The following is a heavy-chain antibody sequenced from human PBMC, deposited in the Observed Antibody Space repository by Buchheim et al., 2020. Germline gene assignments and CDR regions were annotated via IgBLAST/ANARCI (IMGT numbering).Heavy chain of an antibody. CDR1: GYTITGYY. CDR3: ARFHYDTSMDV. V-gene: IGHV1-2*02. Sequence: QVQLVQSGAEVKKPGASVKVSCKASGYTITGYYMHWVRQAPGQGLEWMGWINPNNGDTNYDQKFQGRVTMTRDTSISTVYMELSRLRSDDTAVYYCARFHYDTSMDVWGQGTT. CDR2: INPNNGDT. J-gene: IGHJ6*02. D-gene: IGHD3-22*01.